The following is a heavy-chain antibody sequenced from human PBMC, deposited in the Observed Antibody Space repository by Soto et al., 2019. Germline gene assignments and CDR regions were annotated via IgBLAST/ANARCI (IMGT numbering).Heavy chain of an antibody. V-gene: IGHV3-13*01. CDR2: IGTAGDT. Sequence: GGSLRLSCAASGFTFSSYDMHWVRQATGKGLEWVSAIGTAGDTYYPGSVKGRFTISRENAKNSLYLQMNSLRAGDTAVYYCARTYCTNGVCYRDAFDIWGQWTMVTVSS. CDR1: GFTFSSYD. CDR3: ARTYCTNGVCYRDAFDI. J-gene: IGHJ3*02. D-gene: IGHD2-8*01.